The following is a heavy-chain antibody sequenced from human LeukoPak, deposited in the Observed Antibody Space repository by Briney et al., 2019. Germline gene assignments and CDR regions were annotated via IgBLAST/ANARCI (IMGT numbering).Heavy chain of an antibody. Sequence: PGGSLRLSCAASGFTFSTYAWNWVRQAPGKGLEWVSGISVSGGPTSYVASVKGRFTISSDNSRHKMYLQMTSLRVEDTAVYYCAKDPYTTVRGRLPGNYYFDYWGQGALVTVSS. CDR1: GFTFSTYA. V-gene: IGHV3-23*01. CDR2: ISVSGGPT. D-gene: IGHD3-10*01. J-gene: IGHJ4*02. CDR3: AKDPYTTVRGRLPGNYYFDY.